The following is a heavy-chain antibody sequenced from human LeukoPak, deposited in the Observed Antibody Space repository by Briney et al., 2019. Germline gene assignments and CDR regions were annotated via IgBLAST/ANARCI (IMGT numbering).Heavy chain of an antibody. Sequence: ASVKVSCKASGYTFTSYYMHWVRQAPGQGLEWMGIINPSGGSTSYAQKFQGRVTMTRDTSTSTVYMELSSLRSEDTAVYYCARGRAIVGATSGADAFDVRGQGTLVTVSS. CDR3: ARGRAIVGATSGADAFDV. CDR2: INPSGGST. V-gene: IGHV1-46*01. D-gene: IGHD1-26*01. CDR1: GYTFTSYY. J-gene: IGHJ3*01.